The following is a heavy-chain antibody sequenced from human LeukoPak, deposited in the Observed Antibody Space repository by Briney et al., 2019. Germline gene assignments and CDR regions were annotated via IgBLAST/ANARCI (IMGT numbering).Heavy chain of an antibody. Sequence: SVKVSCKASGGTFSSYAISWVRQAPGQGLEWMGRIIPILGIANYAQKFQGRVTITADKSTSTAYMELSSLRSEDTAVYYCARKCRDGYYYYDSSGYYSGAFDIWGQGTMVTVSS. V-gene: IGHV1-69*04. CDR2: IIPILGIA. D-gene: IGHD3-22*01. CDR1: GGTFSSYA. J-gene: IGHJ3*02. CDR3: ARKCRDGYYYYDSSGYYSGAFDI.